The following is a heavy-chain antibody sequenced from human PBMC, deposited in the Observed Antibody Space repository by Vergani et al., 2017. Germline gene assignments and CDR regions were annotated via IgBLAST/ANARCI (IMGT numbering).Heavy chain of an antibody. J-gene: IGHJ5*02. V-gene: IGHV4-61*02. D-gene: IGHD5-24*01. CDR2: IYTSGNT. CDR3: AALSPICRGFDP. CDR1: GGSLSSGSYY. Sequence: QVQLQESGPGLVKPSQTLSLTCTVSGGSLSSGSYYWSWIRQPAGKGLEWIGRIYTSGNTNYNPSLKSRVTIAVDTSKNQFSLKLSSVTAADTAVYYCAALSPICRGFDPWGQGSLVTVSS.